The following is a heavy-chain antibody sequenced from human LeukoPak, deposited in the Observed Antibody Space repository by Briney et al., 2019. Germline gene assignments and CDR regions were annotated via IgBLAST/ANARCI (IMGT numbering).Heavy chain of an antibody. D-gene: IGHD2-15*01. Sequence: PGGSLRLSCAASGFTLSSYAMSWVRQGPGKGMELVSAISVSGNTYHADSVKGPFTISRDSSKNTLYLQMTSLRAGDAAVYYCAKAPVTTCSGAYCYPFDYWSQGTLVIVSS. CDR3: AKAPVTTCSGAYCYPFDY. CDR2: ISVSGNT. V-gene: IGHV3-23*01. CDR1: GFTLSSYA. J-gene: IGHJ4*02.